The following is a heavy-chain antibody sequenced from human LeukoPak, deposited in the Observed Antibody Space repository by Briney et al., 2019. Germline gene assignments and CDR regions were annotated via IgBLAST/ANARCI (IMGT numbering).Heavy chain of an antibody. CDR1: GFIFSEFY. J-gene: IGHJ4*02. V-gene: IGHV3-11*01. Sequence: KAGGSLRLSCAASGFIFSEFYMSWVRQSPGKGLEWISYISGSGHDINYVDSVKGRFTVSRDNAKNSPYLQMNSLSADDTAIYYCARTARSGDIRGQGTLVTVSS. CDR3: ARTARSGDI. D-gene: IGHD1-1*01. CDR2: ISGSGHDI.